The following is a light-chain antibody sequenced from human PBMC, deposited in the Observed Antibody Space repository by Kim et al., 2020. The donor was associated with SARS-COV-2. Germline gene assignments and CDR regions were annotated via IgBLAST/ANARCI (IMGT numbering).Light chain of an antibody. V-gene: IGKV3-20*01. CDR2: GAS. J-gene: IGKJ1*01. CDR1: QSVSNKY. Sequence: EIVLTQSPGTLSLSPGERATLSCRASQSVSNKYLAWYQQKPGQAPSLLIYGASNRATAIPDRFSGSGSGTDFTLTISRLEPDDFAVYYYQQYDTSPRTFGPGTKVDIK. CDR3: QQYDTSPRT.